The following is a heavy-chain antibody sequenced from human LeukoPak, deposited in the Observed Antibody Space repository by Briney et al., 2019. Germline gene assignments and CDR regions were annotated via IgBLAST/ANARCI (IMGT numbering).Heavy chain of an antibody. V-gene: IGHV3-23*01. CDR1: GFTFSSYA. Sequence: GGSLRLSCAASGFTFSSYAMSWVRQAPGKGLEWVSAISGSGGSTYYADSVKGRFTISRDNSKNALYLQMNSLRAEDTAVYYCARDREAARPRHFDYWGQGTLVTVSS. J-gene: IGHJ4*02. CDR3: ARDREAARPRHFDY. CDR2: ISGSGGST. D-gene: IGHD6-6*01.